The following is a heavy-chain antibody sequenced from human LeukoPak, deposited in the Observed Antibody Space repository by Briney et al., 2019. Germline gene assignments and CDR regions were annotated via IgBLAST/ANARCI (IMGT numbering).Heavy chain of an antibody. J-gene: IGHJ4*02. Sequence: GGSLRLSCAASGFTFSSYAMHWVRQAPGKGLEGVAVISYDGSNKYYADSVKGRFTISRDNSKNTLYLQINSLRAEDTAVYYCARDYITGTYYFDYWGQGTLVTVSS. CDR1: GFTFSSYA. V-gene: IGHV3-30-3*01. D-gene: IGHD1-7*01. CDR2: ISYDGSNK. CDR3: ARDYITGTYYFDY.